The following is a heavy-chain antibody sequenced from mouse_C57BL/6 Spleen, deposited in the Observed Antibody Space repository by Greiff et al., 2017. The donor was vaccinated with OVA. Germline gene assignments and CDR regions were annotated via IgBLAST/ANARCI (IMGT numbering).Heavy chain of an antibody. Sequence: EVQLQESGPELVKPGASVKISCKASGYSFTGYYMNWVKQSPEKSLEWIGEINPSTGGTTYSQKFKAKATLTVDKSSSTAYMQLKSLTSEDSAVYYCARADSNYLYYYAMDYWGQGTSVTVSS. D-gene: IGHD2-5*01. J-gene: IGHJ4*01. CDR1: GYSFTGYY. CDR2: INPSTGGT. CDR3: ARADSNYLYYYAMDY. V-gene: IGHV1-42*01.